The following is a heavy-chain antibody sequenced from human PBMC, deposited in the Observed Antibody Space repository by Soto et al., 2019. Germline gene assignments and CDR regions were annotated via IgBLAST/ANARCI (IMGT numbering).Heavy chain of an antibody. Sequence: SETLSLTCTVSGGSISSYYWIWIRQPPVNGLEFIGYIYYIFSTNYNPSLKSRFTISLYTSKNHFSLKLMSFTATDTSVYYCARGHPPAVTHRVFDYWGLGDLVTVPQ. J-gene: IGHJ4*02. CDR1: GGSISSYY. D-gene: IGHD2-15*01. V-gene: IGHV4-59*08. CDR2: IYYIFST. CDR3: ARGHPPAVTHRVFDY.